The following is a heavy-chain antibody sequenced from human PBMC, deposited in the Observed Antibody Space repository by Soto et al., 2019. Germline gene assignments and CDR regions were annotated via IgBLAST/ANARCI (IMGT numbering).Heavy chain of an antibody. D-gene: IGHD2-21*01. CDR1: GFTFSRYA. J-gene: IGHJ4*02. CDR2: IRGSGDTT. V-gene: IGHV3-23*01. CDR3: AKDKAIIAPYYFDY. Sequence: GGSLRLSCAASGFTFSRYAMSWVRQAPGKGLEWVSSIRGSGDTTHYADSVKGRVTISRDNSESTLYLQMNSLRAEDTAVYYCAKDKAIIAPYYFDYWGQGTLVTVSS.